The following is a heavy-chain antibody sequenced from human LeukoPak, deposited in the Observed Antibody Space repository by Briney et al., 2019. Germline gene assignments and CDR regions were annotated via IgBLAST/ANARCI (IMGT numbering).Heavy chain of an antibody. CDR3: VKATAPGDAFDV. J-gene: IGHJ3*01. Sequence: SETLSLTCAVSGGSISGGGYSWTWIRQPPGKGLEWIGYIFRGGSTYYNPSLKSRVTISGDRSKNQFSLKVTSVTAADTAVYYCVKATAPGDAFDVWGQGTMVTVSS. D-gene: IGHD1-26*01. CDR2: IFRGGST. CDR1: GGSISGGGYS. V-gene: IGHV4-30-2*01.